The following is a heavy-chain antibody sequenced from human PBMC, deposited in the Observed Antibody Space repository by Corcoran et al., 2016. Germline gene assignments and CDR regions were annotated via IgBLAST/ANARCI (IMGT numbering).Heavy chain of an antibody. CDR2: IYYSGST. CDR1: GGSISSSSYY. V-gene: IGHV4-39*07. D-gene: IGHD3-10*01. CDR3: ARHIIIAALQNNWFDP. J-gene: IGHJ5*02. Sequence: QLQLQESGPGLVKPSETLSLTCTVSGGSISSSSYYWGWIRQPPGKGLEWIGSIYYSGSTYYNPSLKSRVTISVDTSTNQFSLKLSSVTAADTAVYYCARHIIIAALQNNWFDPWGQGTLVTVSS.